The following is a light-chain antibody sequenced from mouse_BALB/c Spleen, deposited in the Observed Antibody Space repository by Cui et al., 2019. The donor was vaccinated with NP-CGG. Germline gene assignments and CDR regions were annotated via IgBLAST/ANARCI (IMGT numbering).Light chain of an antibody. J-gene: IGLJ1*01. CDR1: TAAVTTSNY. Sequence: QAVVTQESALTTSPGETVTLTCCSSTAAVTTSNYANWVQEKPDHLFTGLRVGTNNRAPGFPSRFSGSLIGDKAALTITGAQTEDETIYFCALWYSNHWVFGGGTKLTVL. CDR2: GTN. CDR3: ALWYSNHWV. V-gene: IGLV1*01.